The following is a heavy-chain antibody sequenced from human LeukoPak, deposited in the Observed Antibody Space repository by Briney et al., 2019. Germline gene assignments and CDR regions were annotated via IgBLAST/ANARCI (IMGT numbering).Heavy chain of an antibody. CDR2: ISYDGSNK. Sequence: AGGSLRLSCAASGFTFSSYGMHWVRQAPGKGLEWVAVISYDGSNKYYADSVKGRFTISRDNSKYTLYLQMNSLRAEDTAVYYCAKRYCSSTTCYKFYYGMDVWGQGTTVTVSS. J-gene: IGHJ6*02. CDR3: AKRYCSSTTCYKFYYGMDV. CDR1: GFTFSSYG. D-gene: IGHD2-2*02. V-gene: IGHV3-30*18.